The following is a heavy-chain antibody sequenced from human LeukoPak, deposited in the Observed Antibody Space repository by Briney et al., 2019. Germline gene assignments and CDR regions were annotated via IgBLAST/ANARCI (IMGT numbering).Heavy chain of an antibody. Sequence: SEALSLTCTVSGYSISSGYYWSWIRQPPGKGLEWIGYIYYSGSTNYNPSLKSRVTISVDTSKNQFSLKLSSVTAADTAVYYCVGYCSSTSCYEGGNFDYWGQGTLVTVSS. CDR2: IYYSGST. J-gene: IGHJ4*02. V-gene: IGHV4-61*01. CDR3: VGYCSSTSCYEGGNFDY. D-gene: IGHD2-2*01. CDR1: GYSISSGYY.